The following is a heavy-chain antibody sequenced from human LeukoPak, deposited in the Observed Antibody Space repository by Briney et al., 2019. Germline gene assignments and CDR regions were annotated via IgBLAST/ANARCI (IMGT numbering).Heavy chain of an antibody. CDR1: GFTFSSYA. CDR3: AKPSYYYYMDV. J-gene: IGHJ6*03. V-gene: IGHV3-23*01. Sequence: GGSLRLSCAASGFTFSSYAMSWFRQAPGKGLEGVSAISGSGGSTYYADSVTGPFTTSRDNSKNTLYLQMNRLRAEDTAVYYCAKPSYYYYMDVWGKGTTVTVSS. CDR2: ISGSGGST.